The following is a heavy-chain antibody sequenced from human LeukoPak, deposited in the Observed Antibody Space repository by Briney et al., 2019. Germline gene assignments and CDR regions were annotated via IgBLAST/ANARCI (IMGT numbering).Heavy chain of an antibody. D-gene: IGHD2/OR15-2a*01. CDR2: ISSSGSTI. CDR1: GFTFSDYY. CDR3: ASFYMRRWFDP. J-gene: IGHJ5*02. V-gene: IGHV3-11*01. Sequence: GGSLRLSCAASGFTFSDYYMGWIRQAPGKGLEWVSYISSSGSTIYYADSVKGRFTISRDNAKNSLYLQMNSLRAEDTAVYYCASFYMRRWFDPWGQGTLVTVSS.